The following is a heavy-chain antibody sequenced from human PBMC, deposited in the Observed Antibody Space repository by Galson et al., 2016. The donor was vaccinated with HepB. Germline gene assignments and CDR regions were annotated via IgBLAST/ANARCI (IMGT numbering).Heavy chain of an antibody. CDR3: AKNKATARVWGHYYYYMDV. J-gene: IGHJ6*03. V-gene: IGHV3-53*01. CDR1: GFTVSSNY. Sequence: SLRLSCAAFGFTVSSNYLSWVRQAPGKGLEWVSIVYSDGSTYYSDSVRGRFTISRDNSNNIVYLQMNSLRAEDTAVYFCAKNKATARVWGHYYYYMDVWGKGTTVTVSS. D-gene: IGHD3-16*01. CDR2: VYSDGST.